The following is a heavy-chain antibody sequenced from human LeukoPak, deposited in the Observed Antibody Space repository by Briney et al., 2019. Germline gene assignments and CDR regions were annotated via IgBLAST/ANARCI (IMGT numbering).Heavy chain of an antibody. J-gene: IGHJ4*02. D-gene: IGHD4-17*01. CDR1: GYMFTSYS. CDR2: INPSGAST. CDR3: TRDGYYGVSYYFDY. V-gene: IGHV1-46*03. Sequence: ASVKVSCKVSGYMFTSYSMHWVRQAPGQGLEWMGIINPSGASTSYAQKFQGRVTMTRDTSTNTVYMELSSLRSEDTAVYYCTRDGYYGVSYYFDYWGQGTLVTVSS.